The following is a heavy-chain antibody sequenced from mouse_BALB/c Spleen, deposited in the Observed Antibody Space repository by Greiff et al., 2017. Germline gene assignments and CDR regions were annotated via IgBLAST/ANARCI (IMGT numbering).Heavy chain of an antibody. CDR3: ARGGNYEDAMDY. CDR1: GFTFSSYA. J-gene: IGHJ4*01. Sequence: EVKVIESGGGLVKPGGSLKLSCAASGFTFSSYAMSWVRQTPEKRLEWVASISSGGSTYYPDSVKGRFTISRDNARNILYLQMSSLRSEDTAMYYCARGGNYEDAMDYWGQGTSVTVSS. CDR2: ISSGGST. V-gene: IGHV5-6-5*01. D-gene: IGHD2-1*01.